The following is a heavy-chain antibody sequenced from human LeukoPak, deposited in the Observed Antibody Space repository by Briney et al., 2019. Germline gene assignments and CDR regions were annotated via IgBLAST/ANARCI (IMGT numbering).Heavy chain of an antibody. CDR2: INPNSGGT. V-gene: IGHV1-2*02. CDR1: GYTFTGYY. J-gene: IGHJ6*04. CDR3: ERDWDVYSDMVPYSPLCGMGV. Sequence: GASVKVSCKASGYTFTGYYMHWVRQAPGQGLEWMGWINPNSGGTNYAQKFQGRVTMTRDTSISTAYMELSRLRADDTAVYYCERDWDVYSDMVPYSPLCGMGVWAKGTSVSVFS. D-gene: IGHD3-10*01.